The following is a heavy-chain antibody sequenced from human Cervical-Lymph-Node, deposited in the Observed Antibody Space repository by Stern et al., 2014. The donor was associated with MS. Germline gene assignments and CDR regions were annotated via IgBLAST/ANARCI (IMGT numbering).Heavy chain of an antibody. CDR2: IKNRAEGGPA. V-gene: IGHV3-15*01. CDR1: GYTFAGSW. J-gene: IGHJ4*02. CDR3: CTTYTD. Sequence: EVQLVQSGGGVVKPGGSLRLSCTAPGYTFAGSWVTWVRQAPGKGLAWVGRIKNRAEGGPAEYAAPVKGRFVMSADDSETTVFLEMSGLRTEDTAIYFCCTTYTDWGQGTLVTVSS. D-gene: IGHD2-2*02.